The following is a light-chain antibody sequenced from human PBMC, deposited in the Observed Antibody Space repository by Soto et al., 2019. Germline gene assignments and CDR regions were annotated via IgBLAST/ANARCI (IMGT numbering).Light chain of an antibody. J-gene: IGLJ2*01. CDR1: SSDVGGYNS. CDR2: DVT. Sequence: QSALTQPASVSGSPGQSITISCTGTSSDVGGYNSVSWYQQHPGKAPKLMIYDVTNRPSGVSDRFSGSKSGNTAALTISILQADDEADYYCSSYTSSSLLVFGGGNKLTVL. V-gene: IGLV2-14*01. CDR3: SSYTSSSLLV.